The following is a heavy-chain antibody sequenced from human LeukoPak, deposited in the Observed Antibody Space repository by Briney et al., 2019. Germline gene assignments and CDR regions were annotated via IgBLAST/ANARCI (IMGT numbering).Heavy chain of an antibody. V-gene: IGHV4-38-2*01. Sequence: SETLSLTCAVSGYSISSGYYWGWIRQPPGKGLEWIGSIYHSGSTYYNPSLKSRVTISVDTSKNQFSLKLSSVTAADAAVYYCARQTDYDFWSGYYTGSCWFGPWGQGTLVTVSS. CDR1: GYSISSGYY. D-gene: IGHD3/OR15-3a*01. CDR3: ARQTDYDFWSGYYTGSCWFGP. J-gene: IGHJ5*02. CDR2: IYHSGST.